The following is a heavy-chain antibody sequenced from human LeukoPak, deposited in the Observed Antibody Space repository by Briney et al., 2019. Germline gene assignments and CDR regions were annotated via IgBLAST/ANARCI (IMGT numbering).Heavy chain of an antibody. J-gene: IGHJ4*02. Sequence: GGSLRLSCAASGFTFSSYAMSWVRQAPGKGLVWVSDINSGGSSTSYADSVKGRFTVSRDNAKNTLYRQMNSLRAEDTAVYYCARGDYYLDYWGQGTLVTVSS. V-gene: IGHV3-74*01. CDR1: GFTFSSYA. CDR2: INSGGSST. CDR3: ARGDYYLDY.